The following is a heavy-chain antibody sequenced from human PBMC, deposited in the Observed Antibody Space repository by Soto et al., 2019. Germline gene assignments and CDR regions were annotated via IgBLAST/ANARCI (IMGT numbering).Heavy chain of an antibody. Sequence: ASVKVSGKVSGYTLTELSMHWVRQAPGKGLEWMGGFDPEDGETIYAQKFQGRVTMTEDTSTDTAYMELSSLRSEDTAVYYCATPVYSSGWPFDYWGQGTLVTVSS. D-gene: IGHD6-19*01. J-gene: IGHJ4*02. CDR2: FDPEDGET. CDR3: ATPVYSSGWPFDY. V-gene: IGHV1-24*01. CDR1: GYTLTELS.